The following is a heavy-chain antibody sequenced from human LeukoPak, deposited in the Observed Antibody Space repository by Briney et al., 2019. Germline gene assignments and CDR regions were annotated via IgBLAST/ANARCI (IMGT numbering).Heavy chain of an antibody. Sequence: SVKVSCKASGYTFTSYGISWVRQAPGQGLEWMGGIIPIFGTANYAQKFQGRVTITADESTSTAYMELSSLRSEDTAVYYCARDGGGIPIDPWGQGTLVTVSS. V-gene: IGHV1-69*13. D-gene: IGHD2-21*01. CDR1: GYTFTSYG. CDR3: ARDGGGIPIDP. CDR2: IIPIFGTA. J-gene: IGHJ5*02.